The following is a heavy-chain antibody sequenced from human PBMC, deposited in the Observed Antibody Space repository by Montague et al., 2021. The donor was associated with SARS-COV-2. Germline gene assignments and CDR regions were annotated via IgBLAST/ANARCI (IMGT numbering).Heavy chain of an antibody. V-gene: IGHV4-34*01. D-gene: IGHD6-13*01. J-gene: IGHJ4*02. CDR3: ARGSYSSRWYGPKYYFDY. Sequence: SETLSLTCAVYGGSLSGYYWSWIRPPPGKGLEWIGEINHSGSTNYNPSLKSRVTILVDTSKNQFSLKLSSVTAADTAVYYCARGSYSSRWYGPKYYFDYWGQGTLVTVSS. CDR2: INHSGST. CDR1: GGSLSGYY.